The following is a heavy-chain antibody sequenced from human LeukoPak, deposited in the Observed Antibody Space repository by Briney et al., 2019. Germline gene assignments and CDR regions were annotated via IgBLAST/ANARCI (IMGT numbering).Heavy chain of an antibody. D-gene: IGHD2/OR15-2a*01. V-gene: IGHV4-34*01. Sequence: SETLSLTCAVYGGSFSGYYWSWIRQPPGKGLEWIGEINHSGSTNYNPSLKSRVTISVDTSKNQFSLKLSPVTAADTAVYYCARGFRRAFDIWGQGTMVTVSS. J-gene: IGHJ3*02. CDR3: ARGFRRAFDI. CDR1: GGSFSGYY. CDR2: INHSGST.